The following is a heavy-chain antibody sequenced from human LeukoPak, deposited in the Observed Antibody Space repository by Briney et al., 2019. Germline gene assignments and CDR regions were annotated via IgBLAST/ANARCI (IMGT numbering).Heavy chain of an antibody. D-gene: IGHD3-22*01. CDR1: GFTFSSYA. CDR3: ARDPPYYYDSSGYLMVY. V-gene: IGHV3-53*01. CDR2: IYSGGST. Sequence: RSGGSLRLSCAASGFTFSSYAMSWVRQAPGKGLEWVSVIYSGGSTYYADSVKGRFTISRDNSKNTLYLQMNSLRAEDAAVYYCARDPPYYYDSSGYLMVYWGQGTLVTVSS. J-gene: IGHJ4*02.